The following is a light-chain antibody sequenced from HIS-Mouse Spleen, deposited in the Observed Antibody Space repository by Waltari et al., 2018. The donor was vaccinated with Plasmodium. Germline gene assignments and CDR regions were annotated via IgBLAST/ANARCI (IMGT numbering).Light chain of an antibody. V-gene: IGKV3-15*01. J-gene: IGKJ3*01. CDR3: QQYKNWSFT. Sequence: EIVMTPTPAVLSVSTGGRATLSCRASQSVSSNLAWYQQKPGPAPRLLIYGAATIATGIPARFSGGGSGTELTLTFNSLQSEDSAVYYCQQYKNWSFTFGPGPKVAI. CDR2: GAA. CDR1: QSVSSN.